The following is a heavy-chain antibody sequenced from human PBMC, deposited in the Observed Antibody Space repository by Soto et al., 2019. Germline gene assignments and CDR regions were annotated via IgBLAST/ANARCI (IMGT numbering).Heavy chain of an antibody. CDR2: IGSRGSSYR. D-gene: IGHD6-13*01. V-gene: IGHV3-21*06. Sequence: EVQLVESGGDLVKPGGSLRLSCAVSGFTFNNYNMNWVRQAPGKGLEWVASIGSRGSSYRYYADPVKGRFTISRDIANNSLYLQMDSLRVDDTRVYYCARDLEAADVFDFWGQGTMVTVSS. CDR1: GFTFNNYN. CDR3: ARDLEAADVFDF. J-gene: IGHJ3*01.